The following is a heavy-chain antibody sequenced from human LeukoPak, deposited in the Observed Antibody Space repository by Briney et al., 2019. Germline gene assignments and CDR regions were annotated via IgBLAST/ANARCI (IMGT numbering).Heavy chain of an antibody. J-gene: IGHJ4*02. D-gene: IGHD3-22*01. V-gene: IGHV4-59*01. CDR1: GGSISSYY. CDR2: IYYSGST. Sequence: SETLSLTCTVSGGSISSYYWSWIRQPPGKGLEWIGYIYYSGSTNYNPSLKSRVIISVDTSKNQFSLKLSSVTAADTAVYYCARIMGDSSGYYYYDYWGQGTLVTVSS. CDR3: ARIMGDSSGYYYYDY.